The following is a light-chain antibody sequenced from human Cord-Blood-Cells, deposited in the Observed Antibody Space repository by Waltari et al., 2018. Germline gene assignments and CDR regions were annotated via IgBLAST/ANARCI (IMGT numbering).Light chain of an antibody. CDR2: EGS. J-gene: IGLJ2*01. V-gene: IGLV2-23*01. Sequence: QSALTQPASVSGSPGQSITISRTGTSSDVGSYKLVSWYQQHPGKAPKLMIYEGSKRPSGVSNRLSGSKSGNTASLTISGLQAEDEADYYCCSYAGSSTSVVFGGGTKLTVL. CDR1: SSDVGSYKL. CDR3: CSYAGSSTSVV.